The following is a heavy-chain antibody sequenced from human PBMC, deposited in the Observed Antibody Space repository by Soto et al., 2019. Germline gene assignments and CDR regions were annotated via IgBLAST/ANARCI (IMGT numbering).Heavy chain of an antibody. CDR3: ARTDGDYFIHY. CDR2: IYYSGST. D-gene: IGHD4-17*01. J-gene: IGHJ4*02. V-gene: IGHV4-59*01. CDR1: GGSISSYY. Sequence: SETLSLTCTVSGGSISSYYWSWIRQPPGKGLEWIGYIYYSGSTNYNPSLKSRVTISVDTSKNQFSLKLSSVTAADTAVYYCARTDGDYFIHYLGQATLVTVPQ.